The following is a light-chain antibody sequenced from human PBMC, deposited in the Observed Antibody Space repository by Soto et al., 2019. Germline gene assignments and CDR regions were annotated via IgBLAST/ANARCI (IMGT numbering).Light chain of an antibody. V-gene: IGLV1-40*01. J-gene: IGLJ1*01. CDR1: SSNIGAGYD. CDR2: GNI. CDR3: QSHDSSLSGFV. Sequence: QSVLTQPPSVSGAPRQRVTISCTGSSSNIGAGYDVHWYQQLPGTAPKLLIYGNINRPSGVPDRFSGSKSGTSASLAITGLQAEDEADYYCQSHDSSLSGFVFGTGTKVTVL.